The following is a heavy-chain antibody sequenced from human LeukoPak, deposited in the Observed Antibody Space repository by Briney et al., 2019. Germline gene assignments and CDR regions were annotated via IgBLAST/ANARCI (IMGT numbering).Heavy chain of an antibody. J-gene: IGHJ4*02. D-gene: IGHD2-2*01. V-gene: IGHV1-18*01. Sequence: ASVKVSCKASGYTFTSYGISWVRQAPGQGLGWMGWISAYNGNTNYAQKLQGRVTMTTDTSTSTAYMELRSLRSDDTAVYYCARARGGYCSSTSCYYFDYWGQGTLVTVSS. CDR2: ISAYNGNT. CDR3: ARARGGYCSSTSCYYFDY. CDR1: GYTFTSYG.